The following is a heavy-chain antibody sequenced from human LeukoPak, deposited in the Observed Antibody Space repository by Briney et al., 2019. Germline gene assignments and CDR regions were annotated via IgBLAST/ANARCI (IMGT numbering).Heavy chain of an antibody. D-gene: IGHD6-19*01. CDR3: ARPGIALEDRGTFDY. CDR1: GGSISSGGYY. V-gene: IGHV4-30-2*01. J-gene: IGHJ4*02. Sequence: PSQTLSLTCTVSGGSISSGGYYWSWIRQPPGKGLEWIGEINHSGSTNYNPSLKSRVTISVDTSKNQFSLKLSSVTAADTAVYYCARPGIALEDRGTFDYWGQGTLVTVSS. CDR2: INHSGST.